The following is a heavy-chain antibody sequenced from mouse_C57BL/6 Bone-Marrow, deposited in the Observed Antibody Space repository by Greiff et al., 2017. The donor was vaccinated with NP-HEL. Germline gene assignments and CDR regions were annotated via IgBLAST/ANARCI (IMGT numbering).Heavy chain of an antibody. CDR2: IDPSDSYT. J-gene: IGHJ2*01. V-gene: IGHV1-69*01. Sequence: QVQLQQPGAELVMPGASVKLSCKASGYTFTSYWMHWVKQRPGQGLEWIGEIDPSDSYTNYNQKFKGKSTLTVDKSSSTAYMQLSILTSEDSAVYYCARRGIYYYGSYYFDYWGQGTTLTVSS. CDR1: GYTFTSYW. CDR3: ARRGIYYYGSYYFDY. D-gene: IGHD1-1*01.